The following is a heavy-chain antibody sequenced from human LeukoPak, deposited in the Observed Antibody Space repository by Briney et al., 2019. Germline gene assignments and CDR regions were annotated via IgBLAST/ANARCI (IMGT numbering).Heavy chain of an antibody. J-gene: IGHJ4*02. CDR2: IADDGKDK. Sequence: PGGSLRLSCTASGFTFSTYPIHWVRQAPGKGLEWVAVIADDGKDKHYVESVKGRFTISRDNSKNTLYLQMNSLRVEDTAVYYCARDRHVAAAGYYLDYWGQGTLVTVSS. CDR1: GFTFSTYP. D-gene: IGHD6-25*01. CDR3: ARDRHVAAAGYYLDY. V-gene: IGHV3-30*04.